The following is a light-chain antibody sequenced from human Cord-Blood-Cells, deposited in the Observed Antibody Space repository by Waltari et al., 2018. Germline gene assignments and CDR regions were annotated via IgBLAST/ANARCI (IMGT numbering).Light chain of an antibody. CDR1: KIGSKS. J-gene: IGLJ3*02. Sequence: SYVLTRPPSVSVAPGKTARITCGGNKIGSKSVHWYQQKPGQAPVLVIYYDSDRPSGIPERFSGSNSGNTATLTISRVEAGDEADYYCQVWDSSSDHWVFGGGTKLTVL. CDR3: QVWDSSSDHWV. CDR2: YDS. V-gene: IGLV3-21*04.